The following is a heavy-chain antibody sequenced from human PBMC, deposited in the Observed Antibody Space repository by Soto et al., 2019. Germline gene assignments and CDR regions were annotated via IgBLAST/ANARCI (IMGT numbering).Heavy chain of an antibody. D-gene: IGHD6-13*01. CDR2: ISYSGST. V-gene: IGHV4-61*08. CDR3: ARATPVFYYSSSWSLDY. CDR1: GGSISSGGYS. Sequence: SETLSLTCAVSGGSISSGGYSWSWIRQPPGKGLEWIGYISYSGSTNYNPSLKSRVTISVDTSKNQFSLKLSSVTAADTAVYYCARATPVFYYSSSWSLDYWGQGTLVTVSS. J-gene: IGHJ4*02.